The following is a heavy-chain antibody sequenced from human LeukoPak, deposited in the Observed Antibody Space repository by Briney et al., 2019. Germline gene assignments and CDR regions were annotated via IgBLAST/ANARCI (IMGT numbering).Heavy chain of an antibody. CDR1: GGSFSGYY. J-gene: IGHJ6*02. CDR3: ARVDTANHYYYYGMDV. D-gene: IGHD5-18*01. V-gene: IGHV4-34*01. Sequence: PSETLSLTCAVYGGSFSGYYWSWIRQPPGKGLEWIGEINHSGSTNYNPSLKSRVTISVDTSKNQFSLKLSSVTAAGTAVYYCARVDTANHYYYYGMDVWGQGTTVTVSS. CDR2: INHSGST.